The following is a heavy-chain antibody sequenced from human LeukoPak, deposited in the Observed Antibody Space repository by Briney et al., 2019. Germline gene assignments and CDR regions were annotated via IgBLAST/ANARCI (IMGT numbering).Heavy chain of an antibody. V-gene: IGHV7-4-1*02. Sequence: ASVKVSCKASGYTFTSYAMNWVRQAPGQGLEWMGWINTNTGNPTYAQGFTGRFVFSLDTSVSTAYLQISSLQAEDTAAYYCARPRTVVGAPHFDYWGQGTLVTVSS. CDR3: ARPRTVVGAPHFDY. D-gene: IGHD1-26*01. CDR2: INTNTGNP. J-gene: IGHJ4*02. CDR1: GYTFTSYA.